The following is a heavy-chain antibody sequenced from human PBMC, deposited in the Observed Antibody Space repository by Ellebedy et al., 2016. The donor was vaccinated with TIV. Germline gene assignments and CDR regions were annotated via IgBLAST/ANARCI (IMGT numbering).Heavy chain of an antibody. CDR1: GFTFSSYA. CDR2: ISSAGSRT. CDR3: AKGRGGGSDTQAPRYYFDY. V-gene: IGHV3-23*01. Sequence: PGGSLRLSCAASGFTFSSYAMSWVRQAPGKGLEWVSTISSAGSRTYYADSVEGRFIISRDNSKKTLYLQMTSLRAEDTAVYYCAKGRGGGSDTQAPRYYFDYWGLGTLVTVSS. D-gene: IGHD3-10*01. J-gene: IGHJ4*02.